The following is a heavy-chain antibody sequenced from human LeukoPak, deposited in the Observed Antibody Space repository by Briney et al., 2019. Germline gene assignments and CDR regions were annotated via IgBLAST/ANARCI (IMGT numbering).Heavy chain of an antibody. CDR3: ARDIWFGELVAGALDI. CDR1: GFTFSSYE. CDR2: ISSSGSTI. V-gene: IGHV3-48*03. D-gene: IGHD3-10*01. J-gene: IGHJ3*02. Sequence: PGGSLRLSCAASGFTFSSYEMNWVRQAPGKGLEWVSYISSSGSTIYYADSVKGRFTISRDNAKNSLYLQMNSLRAEDTAVYYCARDIWFGELVAGALDIWGQGTMVTVSS.